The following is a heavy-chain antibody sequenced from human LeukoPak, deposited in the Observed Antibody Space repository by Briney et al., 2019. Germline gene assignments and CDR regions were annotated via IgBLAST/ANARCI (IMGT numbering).Heavy chain of an antibody. J-gene: IGHJ6*02. D-gene: IGHD2-2*01. CDR3: ARRDVVVPAAIRYYYYYGMDV. CDR1: GYTFTSYD. CDR2: MNPNSGNT. Sequence: ASVKVSCKASGYTFTSYDINWVRQATGQGLEWMGWMNPNSGNTGYAQKFQGRVTMTRNTSISTAYMELSSLRSEDTAVYYCARRDVVVPAAIRYYYYYGMDVWGQGTTVTVS. V-gene: IGHV1-8*01.